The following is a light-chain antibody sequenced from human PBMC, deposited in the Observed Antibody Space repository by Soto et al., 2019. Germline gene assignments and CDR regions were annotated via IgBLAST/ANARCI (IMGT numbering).Light chain of an antibody. CDR3: SLYAGSHNYV. CDR2: EVT. CDR1: SSDVGGYNY. J-gene: IGLJ1*01. V-gene: IGLV2-8*01. Sequence: QSVLTQPPSASGSPGQSVTISCTGTSSDVGGYNYVSWYQQHPGKAPKLMIYEVTKRPSGVPDRFSGSKSGNTASLTVSGLQAEDEADYYCSLYAGSHNYVFGTGTKVTVL.